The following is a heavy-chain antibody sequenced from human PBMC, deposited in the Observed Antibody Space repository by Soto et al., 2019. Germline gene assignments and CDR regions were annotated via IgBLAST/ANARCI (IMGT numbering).Heavy chain of an antibody. J-gene: IGHJ3*02. CDR2: ISGDGLST. V-gene: IGHV3-23*01. CDR3: ARRPDAFDI. Sequence: TGGSLRLSCAGSGSTFTDFTMTWVRQAPGKGLEWASAISGDGLSTYYAGSVKGRFTISRDNSKTTLYLQMNSLRAEDTAVYYCARRPDAFDIWGRGTMVTVSS. CDR1: GSTFTDFT.